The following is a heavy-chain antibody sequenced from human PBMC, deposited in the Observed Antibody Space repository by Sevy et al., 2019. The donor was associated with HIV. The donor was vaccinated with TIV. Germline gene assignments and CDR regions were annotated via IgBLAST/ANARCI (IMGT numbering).Heavy chain of an antibody. J-gene: IGHJ2*01. D-gene: IGHD2-21*02. CDR3: AKDPSYCGGDCYPYWYFDL. CDR2: ISGSGGST. V-gene: IGHV3-23*01. CDR1: GFTFSSYA. Sequence: GGSLRLSCAASGFTFSSYAMSWVRQAPGKGLEWVSAISGSGGSTYYADSVKGRLTISRENSKNTLYLQMNSLRAEDTAVYYCAKDPSYCGGDCYPYWYFDLWGRGTLVTVSS.